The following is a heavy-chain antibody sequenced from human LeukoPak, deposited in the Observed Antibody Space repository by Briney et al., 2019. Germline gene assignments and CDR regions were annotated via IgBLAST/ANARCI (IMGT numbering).Heavy chain of an antibody. CDR1: GFTFSSYS. J-gene: IGHJ4*02. CDR3: ASGLDGYNEIQRVDY. D-gene: IGHD5-24*01. CDR2: ISSSSSTI. V-gene: IGHV3-48*01. Sequence: PGGSLRLSCAASGFTFSSYSMNWVRQAPGKGLEWVSYISSSSSTIYYADSVKGRFTISRDNAKNSLYLQMNSLRAEDTAVYYCASGLDGYNEIQRVDYWGQGTLVTVSS.